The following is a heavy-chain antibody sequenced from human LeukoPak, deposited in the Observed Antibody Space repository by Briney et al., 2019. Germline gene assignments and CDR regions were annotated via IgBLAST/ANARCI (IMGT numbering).Heavy chain of an antibody. CDR3: AKNGDFWSGYPNWFDP. V-gene: IGHV3-23*01. Sequence: PGGSLRLSCAASGFTFSSYWMSWVRQAPGKGLEWVSAISGSGGSTYYADSVKGRFTISRDNSKNTLYLQMNSLRAEDTAVYYCAKNGDFWSGYPNWFDPWGQGTLVTVSS. CDR1: GFTFSSYW. CDR2: ISGSGGST. D-gene: IGHD3-3*01. J-gene: IGHJ5*02.